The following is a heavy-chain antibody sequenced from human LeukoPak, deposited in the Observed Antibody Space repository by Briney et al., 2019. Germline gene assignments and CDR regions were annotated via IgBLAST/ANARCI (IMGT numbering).Heavy chain of an antibody. V-gene: IGHV1-2*02. Sequence: ASVKVSCKASGYTFTDYQLHWVRQAPGQGLEWMGWINPNSGGTNYAQKFQGRVTMTRDTSISTAYMELSRLRSDDTAVYYCATQVVAATSTPFDYWGQGTLVTVSS. D-gene: IGHD2-15*01. CDR1: GYTFTDYQ. CDR2: INPNSGGT. CDR3: ATQVVAATSTPFDY. J-gene: IGHJ4*02.